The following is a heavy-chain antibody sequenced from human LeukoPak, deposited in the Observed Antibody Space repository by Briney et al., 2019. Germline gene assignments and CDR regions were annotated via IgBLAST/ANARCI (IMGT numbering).Heavy chain of an antibody. D-gene: IGHD6-13*01. J-gene: IGHJ4*02. CDR1: GFTLGSYW. CDR3: ARDSGPGYSSSWYDY. Sequence: GGSLSLSCAASGFTLGSYWMSWVRQAPGEGLEWVANIKQDGTEKYYVDSVKGRFTISRDNAKNSLYLQMSSLRAEDTAVYYCARDSGPGYSSSWYDYWGQGTLVTVSS. CDR2: IKQDGTEK. V-gene: IGHV3-7*01.